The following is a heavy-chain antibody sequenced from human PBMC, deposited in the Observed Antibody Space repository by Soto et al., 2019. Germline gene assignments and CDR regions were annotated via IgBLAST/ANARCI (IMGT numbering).Heavy chain of an antibody. D-gene: IGHD6-19*01. CDR1: GDSVSSNSAA. Sequence: QTLSLTCAISGDSVSSNSAAWNWIRQSPSRGLEWLGRTYYRSKWYNDYAVSVKSRITINPDTSKNQFSLQLNSVTPAYTAVYYCARVKAVSGQDYSYGMYVWGQGTTVTVSS. CDR2: TYYRSKWYN. J-gene: IGHJ6*02. CDR3: ARVKAVSGQDYSYGMYV. V-gene: IGHV6-1*01.